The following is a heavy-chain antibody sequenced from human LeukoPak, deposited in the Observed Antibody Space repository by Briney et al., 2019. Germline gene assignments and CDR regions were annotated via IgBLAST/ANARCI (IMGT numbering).Heavy chain of an antibody. Sequence: AGSLKLSCAAAGFPFNNYWMHWVRQAPGKGLVWVSSINTDGRTTRYAASVQGRFTISRDNAKNTLYLQMNSLRDDDTAVYYCARAGASGWYAAGWFDPWGQGTLVTVSS. D-gene: IGHD6-19*01. J-gene: IGHJ5*02. CDR2: INTDGRTT. CDR3: ARAGASGWYAAGWFDP. CDR1: GFPFNNYW. V-gene: IGHV3-74*01.